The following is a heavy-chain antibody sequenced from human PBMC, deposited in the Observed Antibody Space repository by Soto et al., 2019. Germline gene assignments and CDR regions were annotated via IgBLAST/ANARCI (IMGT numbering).Heavy chain of an antibody. CDR1: GYIFTSYW. Sequence: PVESLKISCKGSGYIFTSYWICCFLQRPVKGLEWMGIIYPGDSDTRYSPSFQGQVTISADKSISTAYLQWSSLKASDTAMYYCARRSIAARRYYGMDVWGQGTTVTVSS. V-gene: IGHV5-51*01. CDR3: ARRSIAARRYYGMDV. CDR2: IYPGDSDT. D-gene: IGHD6-6*01. J-gene: IGHJ6*02.